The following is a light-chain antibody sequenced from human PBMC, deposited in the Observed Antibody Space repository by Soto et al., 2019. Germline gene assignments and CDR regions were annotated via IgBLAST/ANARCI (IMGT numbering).Light chain of an antibody. V-gene: IGLV2-8*01. CDR3: SSYAGRNNCV. Sequence: QSALTQPPYASGSPGQSFTISRTGTSIDVGCYNYASWYQHHPGKAPKLITHEVNERPSGVPDRFSGSKSGNTASLTVSGLQAEDEADYYCSSYAGRNNCVFGTGTKVTVL. J-gene: IGLJ1*01. CDR2: EVN. CDR1: SIDVGCYNY.